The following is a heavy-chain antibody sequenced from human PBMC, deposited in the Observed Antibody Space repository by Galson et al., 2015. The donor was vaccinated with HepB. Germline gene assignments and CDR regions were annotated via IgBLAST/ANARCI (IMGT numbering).Heavy chain of an antibody. D-gene: IGHD7-27*01. CDR3: ARDGDRGLGSDY. CDR1: GFTFSDYS. Sequence: SLRLSCAASGFTFSDYSMNWVRQAPGKGLEWLSYISNSIGTIYYADAVKGRFTISRDNAKNSLYLQMNSLRDEDTAVYYCARDGDRGLGSDYWGQGTLVTVSS. V-gene: IGHV3-48*02. CDR2: ISNSIGTI. J-gene: IGHJ4*02.